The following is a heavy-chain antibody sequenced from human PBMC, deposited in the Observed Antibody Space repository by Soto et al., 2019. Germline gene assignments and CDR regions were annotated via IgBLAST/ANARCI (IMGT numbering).Heavy chain of an antibody. CDR2: IIPIFGTA. CDR1: GGTFSSYA. CDR3: ARRYCSGGSCYLDGHYYYGMDV. J-gene: IGHJ6*02. D-gene: IGHD2-15*01. Sequence: ASVKVSCKASGGTFSSYAISWVRQAPGQGLEWMGGIIPIFGTANYAQKFQGRVTITADESTSTAYMELSSLRSEDTAVYYCARRYCSGGSCYLDGHYYYGMDVWGQGTTVTVSS. V-gene: IGHV1-69*13.